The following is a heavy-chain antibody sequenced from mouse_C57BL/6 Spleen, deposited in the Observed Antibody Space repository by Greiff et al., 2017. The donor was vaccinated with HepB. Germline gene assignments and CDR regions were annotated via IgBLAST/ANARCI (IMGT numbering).Heavy chain of an antibody. J-gene: IGHJ2*01. D-gene: IGHD4-1*01. CDR2: INPNNGGT. CDR1: GYTFTDYN. Sequence: EVQLQQSGPELVKPGASVKMSCKASGYTFTDYNMHWVKQSHGKSLEWIGYINPNNGGTSYNQKFKGKATLTVNKSSSTAYMELRSLTSEDSAVYYCARPRALTGTGFDYWGQGTTLTVSS. CDR3: ARPRALTGTGFDY. V-gene: IGHV1-22*01.